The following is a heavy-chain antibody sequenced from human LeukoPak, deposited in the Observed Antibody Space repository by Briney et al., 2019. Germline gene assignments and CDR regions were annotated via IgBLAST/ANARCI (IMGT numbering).Heavy chain of an antibody. Sequence: GGSPRLSCAASGFTFSSYWMSWVRQAPGKGLEWVANIKQDGSEKYYVDSVKGRFTISRDNAKNSLYLQMNSLRAEDTAVYYCAREGGDCSSTSCYWVYYYYYGMDVWGQGTTVTVSS. CDR1: GFTFSSYW. CDR2: IKQDGSEK. V-gene: IGHV3-7*01. D-gene: IGHD2-2*01. J-gene: IGHJ6*02. CDR3: AREGGDCSSTSCYWVYYYYYGMDV.